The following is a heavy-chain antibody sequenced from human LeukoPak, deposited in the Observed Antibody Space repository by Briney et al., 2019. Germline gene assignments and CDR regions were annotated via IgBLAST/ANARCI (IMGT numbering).Heavy chain of an antibody. V-gene: IGHV1-2*02. CDR2: INPNNGGS. D-gene: IGHD3-10*01. CDR1: GYIFTAYY. J-gene: IGHJ2*01. CDR3: ATVTKRYCYDSGNYRWCFDL. Sequence: GASVKVSCKASGYIFTAYYLHWVRQAPGQGLEWMGWINPNNGGSNYAQKFQGRVTMTRDTSISTAYMELFRVTSDDTAVYYCATVTKRYCYDSGNYRWCFDLWGRGTLVTVSS.